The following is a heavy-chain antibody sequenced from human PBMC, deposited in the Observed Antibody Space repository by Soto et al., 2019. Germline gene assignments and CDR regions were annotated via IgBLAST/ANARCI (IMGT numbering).Heavy chain of an antibody. Sequence: EASVKVSCKASGGTFSSYAISWVRQAPGQGLEWMGGIIPIFGTANYAQKFQGRVTITADESTSTAYMELSSLRSEDTAVYYCARDKGPITMVRGLPKNNWFDPWGQGTLVTVSS. CDR1: GGTFSSYA. V-gene: IGHV1-69*13. CDR2: IIPIFGTA. CDR3: ARDKGPITMVRGLPKNNWFDP. D-gene: IGHD3-10*01. J-gene: IGHJ5*02.